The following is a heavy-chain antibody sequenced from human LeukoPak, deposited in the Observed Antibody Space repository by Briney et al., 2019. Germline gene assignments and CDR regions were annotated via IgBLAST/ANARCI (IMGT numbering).Heavy chain of an antibody. CDR2: IIPIFGTA. CDR1: GGTFSSYA. D-gene: IGHD3-22*01. CDR3: ARGYYDSSGSVDH. Sequence: GASVNVSCKASGGTFSSYAISWVRQAPGQGLEWMGGIIPIFGTANYAQKFRGRVTITADESTSTAYMELSSLRSEDTAVYYCARGYYDSSGSVDHWGQGTLVTVSS. J-gene: IGHJ4*02. V-gene: IGHV1-69*13.